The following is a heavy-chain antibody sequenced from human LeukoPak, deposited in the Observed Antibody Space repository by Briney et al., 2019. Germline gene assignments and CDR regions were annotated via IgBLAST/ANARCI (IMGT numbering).Heavy chain of an antibody. D-gene: IGHD2-21*01. CDR1: GFTFSRSW. Sequence: GGSLRLSCAASGFTFSRSWMGWVRQAPGKGREWVAYIKQDGTSKYYVDSVMGRFTISRDNAENSVYLQMNSLSAGDSAVYYCARHGDYCFDLWGPGTRVTVSS. V-gene: IGHV3-7*02. CDR2: IKQDGTSK. J-gene: IGHJ4*02. CDR3: ARHGDYCFDL.